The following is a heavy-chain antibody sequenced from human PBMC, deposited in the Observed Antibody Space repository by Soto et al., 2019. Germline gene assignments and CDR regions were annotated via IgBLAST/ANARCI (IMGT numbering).Heavy chain of an antibody. CDR2: ITGSGGRT. Sequence: SLRLSCAASGFSFADHGLSWVRQAPGKGLEWVSVITGSGGRTDYGNSVKGRFTTSRDNSKNTLYLHMNSLRLEDTATYYCAKIRGLAAEFDSWGQGTLVTVSS. J-gene: IGHJ4*01. CDR3: AKIRGLAAEFDS. D-gene: IGHD6-25*01. CDR1: GFSFADHG. V-gene: IGHV3-23*01.